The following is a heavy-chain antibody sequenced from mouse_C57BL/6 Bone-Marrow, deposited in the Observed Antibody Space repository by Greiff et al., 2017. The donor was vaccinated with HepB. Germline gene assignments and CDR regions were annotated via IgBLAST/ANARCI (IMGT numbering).Heavy chain of an antibody. D-gene: IGHD2-10*02. CDR1: GYSFTGYY. CDR2: INPSTGGT. J-gene: IGHJ1*03. Sequence: EVQLQQSGPELVKPGASVKISCKASGYSFTGYYMNWVKQSPEKSLEWIGEINPSTGGTTYNQKFKAKATLTVDKSSSTAYMQLKSLTAEDSAVYYCARERSYGNDGYFDVWGTGTTVTVSS. V-gene: IGHV1-42*01. CDR3: ARERSYGNDGYFDV.